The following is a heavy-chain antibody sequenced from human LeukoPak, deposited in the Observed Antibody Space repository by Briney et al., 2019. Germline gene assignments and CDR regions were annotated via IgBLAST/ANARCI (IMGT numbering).Heavy chain of an antibody. CDR3: SRGPQITAVGTW. V-gene: IGHV3-7*03. J-gene: IGHJ4*02. CDR2: VNQDGTEK. CDR1: GFTFSSYW. D-gene: IGHD6-13*01. Sequence: PGGSLRLSCAASGFTFSSYWMSWVRQAPGEGLEWVAKVNQDGTEKAYVDSVRGRFTISRDNAKNSLFLQMNSLRAEDTAVYYCSRGPQITAVGTWWGQGTLVTVSS.